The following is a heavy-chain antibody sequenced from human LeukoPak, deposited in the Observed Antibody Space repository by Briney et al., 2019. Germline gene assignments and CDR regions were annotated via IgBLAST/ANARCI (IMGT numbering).Heavy chain of an antibody. Sequence: SETLSLTCTVSGGSISSGGYYWSWIRQPPGKGLEWIGYIYHSGSTYYNPSLKSRVTISVDRSKNQFSLKLSSVTAADTAVHYCARAEFHDYVWGSYLPRIPYYFDYWGQGTLVTVSS. D-gene: IGHD3-16*02. CDR1: GGSISSGGYY. V-gene: IGHV4-30-2*01. J-gene: IGHJ4*02. CDR2: IYHSGST. CDR3: ARAEFHDYVWGSYLPRIPYYFDY.